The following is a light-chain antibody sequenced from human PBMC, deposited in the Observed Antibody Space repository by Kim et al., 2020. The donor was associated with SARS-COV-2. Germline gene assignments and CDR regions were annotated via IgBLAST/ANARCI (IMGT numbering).Light chain of an antibody. V-gene: IGKV1-9*01. J-gene: IGKJ5*01. CDR1: QSISSW. Sequence: ASVGDRVTIPCRASQSISSWLAWYQQKPGKAPKLLIYAASPLQSGVPSRFSGSGSGTDFTLTISSLQPEDFATYYCQQLNSYPITFGQGTRLEIK. CDR2: AAS. CDR3: QQLNSYPIT.